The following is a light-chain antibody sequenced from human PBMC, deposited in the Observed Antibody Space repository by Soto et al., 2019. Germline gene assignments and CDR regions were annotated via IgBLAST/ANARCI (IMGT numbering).Light chain of an antibody. CDR2: DAS. V-gene: IGKV3D-15*01. Sequence: EIVMTQSPATLSVSPGEGATLSCRASQSVSSNLAWYQQKPGQAPRLLIYDASPRATGVPARFSGYGSGTDFILTISSLQSEDSALYYCQHYNSWPTFGPGTKVEIK. CDR1: QSVSSN. CDR3: QHYNSWPT. J-gene: IGKJ3*01.